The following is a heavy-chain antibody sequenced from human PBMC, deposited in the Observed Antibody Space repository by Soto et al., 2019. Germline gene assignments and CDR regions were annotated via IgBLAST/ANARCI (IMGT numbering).Heavy chain of an antibody. CDR3: ARVYRITMVRRVSHFDY. CDR1: GGSFSGYY. D-gene: IGHD3-10*01. V-gene: IGHV4-34*01. Sequence: QVQLQQWGAGLLKPSETLSLTCAVYGGSFSGYYWSWIRQPPGKGLEWIGEINHSGSTNYNPSLKSRVTISVDRSKNQFSRKLSSVTAADTAVYYCARVYRITMVRRVSHFDYWGQGTLVTVSS. J-gene: IGHJ4*02. CDR2: INHSGST.